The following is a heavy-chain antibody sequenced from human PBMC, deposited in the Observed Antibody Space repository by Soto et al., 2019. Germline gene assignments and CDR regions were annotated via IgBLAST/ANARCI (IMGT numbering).Heavy chain of an antibody. V-gene: IGHV3-74*01. J-gene: IGHJ6*03. D-gene: IGHD2-2*01. CDR3: ARNSAESKYYYYYYYYMDV. CDR1: EFTFNNYW. Sequence: LRLSCAASEFTFNNYWMHWVRQVPGKGLEWVSRINTDGSTTNYADSVMGRFTISRDNADNTVYLQMNSLRAEDTAVYYCARNSAESKYYYYYYYYMDVWGKGTTVTVSS. CDR2: INTDGSTT.